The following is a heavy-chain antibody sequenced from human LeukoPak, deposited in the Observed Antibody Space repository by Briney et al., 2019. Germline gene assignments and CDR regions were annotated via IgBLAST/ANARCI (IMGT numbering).Heavy chain of an antibody. CDR1: GFTFSSYS. D-gene: IGHD2-8*02. Sequence: GGSLRLSCAASGFTFSSYSMNWVRQAPGKGLEWVSSISIISDYLYYADSVKGRFTISRDNAKNSLYLQMNSLRAEDTAIYYCATYRQVLLPFESWGQGTLVTVSS. V-gene: IGHV3-21*04. CDR2: ISIISDYL. J-gene: IGHJ4*02. CDR3: ATYRQVLLPFES.